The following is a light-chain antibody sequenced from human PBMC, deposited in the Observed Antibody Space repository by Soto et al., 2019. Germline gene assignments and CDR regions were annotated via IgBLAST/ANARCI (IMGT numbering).Light chain of an antibody. V-gene: IGLV2-14*03. CDR3: SSYSSSTTHVV. CDR2: DVS. Sequence: QSALTQPASVSGSPGQSITISCTGTSSDVGGYNYVSWYQQHPGKPPKLMIYDVSNRPSGVSNRFSASKSGNTASLTISGLQAEDEADYYCSSYSSSTTHVVFGGGTKVTVL. CDR1: SSDVGGYNY. J-gene: IGLJ2*01.